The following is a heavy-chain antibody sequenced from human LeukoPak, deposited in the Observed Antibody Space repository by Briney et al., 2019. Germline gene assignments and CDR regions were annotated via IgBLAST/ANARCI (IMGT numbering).Heavy chain of an antibody. CDR2: INAGNGNT. D-gene: IGHD2-2*01. J-gene: IGHJ4*02. CDR1: GYTFTSYA. CDR3: ARDCVSSSCYDY. V-gene: IGHV1-3*03. Sequence: ASVKVSCKASGYTFTSYAMHWVRQAPGQRLEWMGWINAGNGNTKYSQEFQGRVTITRDTSASTAYMELSSLRSEDMAVYYCARDCVSSSCYDYWGQGTLVTVSS.